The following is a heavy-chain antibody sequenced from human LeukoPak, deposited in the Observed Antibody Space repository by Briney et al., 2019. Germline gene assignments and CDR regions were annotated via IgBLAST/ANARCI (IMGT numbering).Heavy chain of an antibody. CDR1: GFTFSTYG. J-gene: IGHJ4*02. D-gene: IGHD4/OR15-4a*01. CDR2: IDFDGSNK. CDR3: AKDVYGANSRADY. Sequence: PGGSLRLSCAASGFTFSTYGMHWVRQAPGKGLGWMTFIDFDGSNKYYADSVKGRFTISRDNSKNTLFLQMNSLGAEDTAVYYCAKDVYGANSRADYWGQGTLVIVSS. V-gene: IGHV3-30*02.